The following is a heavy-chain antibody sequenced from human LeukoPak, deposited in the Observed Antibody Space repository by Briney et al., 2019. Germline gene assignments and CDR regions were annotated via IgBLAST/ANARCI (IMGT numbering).Heavy chain of an antibody. CDR1: GFTFSSYG. D-gene: IGHD3-22*01. J-gene: IGHJ4*02. V-gene: IGHV3-23*01. CDR2: ISGSGGST. CDR3: AKGNIEYYYDSSGYYIPDY. Sequence: QSGGSLRLSCAASGFTFSSYGMSWVRQAPGKGLEWVSAISGSGGSTYYADSVKGRFTISRDNSKNTLYLQMNSLRAEDTAVYYCAKGNIEYYYDSSGYYIPDYWGQGTLVTVSS.